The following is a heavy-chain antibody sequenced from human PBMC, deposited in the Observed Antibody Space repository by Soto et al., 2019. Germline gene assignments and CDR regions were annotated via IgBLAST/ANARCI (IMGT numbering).Heavy chain of an antibody. D-gene: IGHD6-19*01. J-gene: IGHJ4*02. Sequence: GGSLRLSCAASGFTVSSNYMSWVRQAPGKGLEWVSVIYSGGSTYYADSVKGRFTISRDNSKNTLYLQMNSLRAEDTAVYYCARVGEQWLVIDYWGQGTLVTVSS. CDR1: GFTVSSNY. CDR3: ARVGEQWLVIDY. CDR2: IYSGGST. V-gene: IGHV3-66*01.